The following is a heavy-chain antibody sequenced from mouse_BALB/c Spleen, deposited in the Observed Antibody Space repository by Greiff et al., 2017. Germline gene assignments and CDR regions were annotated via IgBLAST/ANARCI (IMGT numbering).Heavy chain of an antibody. J-gene: IGHJ2*01. D-gene: IGHD2-10*02. CDR2: IYPGNGDT. Sequence: QVQLQQPGAELVKPGASVKMSCKASGYTFTSYNMHWVKQTPGQGLEWIGAIYPGNGDTSYNQKFKGKATLTADKSSSTAYMQLSSLTSEDSAVYYCARSKYGNYGYFDYWGQGTTLTVSS. V-gene: IGHV1-12*01. CDR3: ARSKYGNYGYFDY. CDR1: GYTFTSYN.